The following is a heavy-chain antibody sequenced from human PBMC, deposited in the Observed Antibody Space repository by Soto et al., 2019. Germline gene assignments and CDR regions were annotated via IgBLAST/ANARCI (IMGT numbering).Heavy chain of an antibody. V-gene: IGHV1-18*01. J-gene: IGHJ4*02. D-gene: IGHD2-2*01. Sequence: QVQLVQSGAEVKKPGASVKVSCKASGYTFTSYGITWVRQAPGQGLEWMGWISAYNGNTNYAQKLQVRGTRTTDTSTSTAYMERRSLRADDTAVYYCARYCSSTSCKTDSWGKGTLVTFSS. CDR2: ISAYNGNT. CDR1: GYTFTSYG. CDR3: ARYCSSTSCKTDS.